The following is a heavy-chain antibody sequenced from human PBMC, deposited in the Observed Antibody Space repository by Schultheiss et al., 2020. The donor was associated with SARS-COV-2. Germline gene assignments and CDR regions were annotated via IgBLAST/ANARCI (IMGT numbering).Heavy chain of an antibody. Sequence: SQTLSLTCTVSGGSVSSGSYYWSWIRQPPGKGLEWIGYIYYSGSTNYNPSLKSRVTISVDTSKNQFSLKLSSVTAADTAVYYCARDRGRRESYYYYGMDVWGQGTTVTVSS. J-gene: IGHJ6*02. CDR3: ARDRGRRESYYYYGMDV. CDR1: GGSVSSGSYY. V-gene: IGHV4-61*01. D-gene: IGHD3-10*01. CDR2: IYYSGST.